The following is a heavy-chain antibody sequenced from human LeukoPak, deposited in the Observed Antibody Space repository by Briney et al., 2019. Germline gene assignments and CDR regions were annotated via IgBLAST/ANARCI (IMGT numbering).Heavy chain of an antibody. J-gene: IGHJ4*02. V-gene: IGHV3-7*03. Sequence: GGSLGLSCAASGFTFSSYWMSWVRQAPGKGLEWVANIKLDGSEKNYVDSVKGRFTISRDNTKNSLYLQMNTLRADDTAVYYCARDGFGTGSNWGQGTLVTVSS. CDR1: GFTFSSYW. CDR2: IKLDGSEK. D-gene: IGHD3-16*01. CDR3: ARDGFGTGSN.